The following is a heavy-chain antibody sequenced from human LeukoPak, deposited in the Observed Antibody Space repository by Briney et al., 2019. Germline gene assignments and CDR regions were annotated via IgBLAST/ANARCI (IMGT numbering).Heavy chain of an antibody. CDR2: INPNSGGT. J-gene: IGHJ4*02. CDR3: ARDGPGYSYGFEPLYFDY. V-gene: IGHV1-2*06. D-gene: IGHD5-18*01. Sequence: ASVKVSCKASGYTFTGYYMHWVRQAPGQGLEWMGRINPNSGGTNYAQKFQGRVTMTRDTSISTAYMELSRLRSDDTAVYYCARDGPGYSYGFEPLYFDYWGQGTLVTVSS. CDR1: GYTFTGYY.